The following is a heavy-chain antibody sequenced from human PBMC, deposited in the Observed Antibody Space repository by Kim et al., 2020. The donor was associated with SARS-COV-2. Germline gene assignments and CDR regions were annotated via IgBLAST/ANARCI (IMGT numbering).Heavy chain of an antibody. CDR3: ARGACITMVRGVLNWFDP. CDR2: INHSGST. J-gene: IGHJ5*02. D-gene: IGHD3-10*01. CDR1: GGSFSGYY. V-gene: IGHV4-34*01. Sequence: SETLSLTCAVYGGSFSGYYWSWIRQPPGKGLEWIGEINHSGSTNYNPSLKSRVTISVDTSKNQFSLKLSSVTAADTAVYYCARGACITMVRGVLNWFDP.